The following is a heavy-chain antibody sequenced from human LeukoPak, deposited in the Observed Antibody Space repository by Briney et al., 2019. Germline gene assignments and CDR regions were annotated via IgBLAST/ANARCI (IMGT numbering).Heavy chain of an antibody. CDR3: AKIGATLTTWFYFDY. V-gene: IGHV3-30*02. Sequence: GGSLRLSCAASGFTFSNYGMHWVRQAPGKGLEWVTFIQYDGSNKYYADSVKGRFTISRDNSKNTLYLQMNSLRAEDTAVYYCAKIGATLTTWFYFDYWGQGTLVTVSS. D-gene: IGHD4-11*01. J-gene: IGHJ4*02. CDR2: IQYDGSNK. CDR1: GFTFSNYG.